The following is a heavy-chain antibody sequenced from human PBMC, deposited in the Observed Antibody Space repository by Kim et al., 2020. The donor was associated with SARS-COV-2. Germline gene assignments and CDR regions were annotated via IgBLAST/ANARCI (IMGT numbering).Heavy chain of an antibody. CDR1: GFTFDDYA. D-gene: IGHD2-21*02. CDR2: ISWNSGSI. Sequence: GGSLRLSCAASGFTFDDYAMHWVRQAPGKGLEWVSGISWNSGSIGYADSVKGRFTISRDNAKNSLYLQMNSLRAEDTALYYCAKDAAYCGGDCSLNYYFDYWGQGTLVTVSS. J-gene: IGHJ4*02. CDR3: AKDAAYCGGDCSLNYYFDY. V-gene: IGHV3-9*01.